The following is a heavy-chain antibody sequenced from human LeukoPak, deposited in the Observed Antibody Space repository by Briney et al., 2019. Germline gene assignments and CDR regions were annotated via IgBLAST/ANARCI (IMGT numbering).Heavy chain of an antibody. CDR1: GFXFSSYS. V-gene: IGHV3-21*01. J-gene: IGHJ4*02. Sequence: GGSLRLSCAASGFXFSSYSINWVRQAPGKGLEWFSCIISSSSYIYYADSVKGRFTISRDNAKSSLYLQMNSLRAEDTAVYYCARDDGVEVVGATTPPGDYWGQGTLVTVSS. CDR3: ARDDGVEVVGATTPPGDY. D-gene: IGHD1-26*01. CDR2: IISSSSYI.